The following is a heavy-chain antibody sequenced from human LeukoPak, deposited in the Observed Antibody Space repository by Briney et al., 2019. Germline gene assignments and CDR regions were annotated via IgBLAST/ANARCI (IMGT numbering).Heavy chain of an antibody. V-gene: IGHV3-15*07. D-gene: IGHD4/OR15-4a*01. CDR2: IKNKADGETT. Sequence: PGGSLRLSCGASGFTFENVWMNWVRQAPGKGLEWVGRIKNKADGETTDYSAAVKGRFSVSRDDSNNVLFLHMNNLKNEDTGIYYCTTGIDYGGGYWGQGTLVTASS. CDR1: GFTFENVW. CDR3: TTGIDYGGGY. J-gene: IGHJ4*02.